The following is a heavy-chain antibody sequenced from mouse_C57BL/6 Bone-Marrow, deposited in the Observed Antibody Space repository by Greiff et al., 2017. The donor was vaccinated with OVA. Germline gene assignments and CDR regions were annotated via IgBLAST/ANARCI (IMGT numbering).Heavy chain of an antibody. CDR2: IWRGGST. D-gene: IGHD2-3*01. CDR3: AKDGGYYVGYAMDY. J-gene: IGHJ4*01. V-gene: IGHV2-5*01. CDR1: GFSLTNYG. Sequence: QVQLKESVPGLVQPSQSLSITCTVSGFSLTNYGVHWVRQSPGKGLEWLGVIWRGGSTDYNAAFMSRLSITKDNSKSQVFFKMNSLHADDTAIYYGAKDGGYYVGYAMDYWGQGPSVTVSS.